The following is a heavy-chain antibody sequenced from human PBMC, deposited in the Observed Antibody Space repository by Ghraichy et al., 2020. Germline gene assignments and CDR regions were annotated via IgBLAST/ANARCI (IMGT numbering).Heavy chain of an antibody. CDR2: IYHSGST. D-gene: IGHD6-13*01. CDR1: SGSISSINW. Sequence: SETLSLTCAVSSGSISSINWWTWVRQPPGKGLEWIGEIYHSGSTNYNPSLKSRVTISVDKSKNQFSLKLSSVTAADTAMYYCARRSRWHVSWGQGTLVTVSS. J-gene: IGHJ5*02. V-gene: IGHV4-4*02. CDR3: ARRSRWHVS.